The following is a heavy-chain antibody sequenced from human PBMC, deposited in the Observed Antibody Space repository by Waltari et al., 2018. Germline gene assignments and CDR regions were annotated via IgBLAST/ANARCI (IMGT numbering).Heavy chain of an antibody. CDR3: ARVGGDSSGYYEYYFDY. D-gene: IGHD3-22*01. CDR1: GFTVSSNY. Sequence: LSCAASGFTVSSNYMSWVRQAPGKGLEWVSVIYSGGSTYYADSVKGRFTISRDNSKNTLYLQMNSLRAEDTAVYYCARVGGDSSGYYEYYFDYWGQGTLVTVSS. CDR2: IYSGGST. V-gene: IGHV3-53*01. J-gene: IGHJ4*02.